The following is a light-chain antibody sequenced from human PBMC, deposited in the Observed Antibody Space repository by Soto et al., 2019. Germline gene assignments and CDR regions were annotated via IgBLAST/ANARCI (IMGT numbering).Light chain of an antibody. CDR3: SSFAGNNNLV. J-gene: IGLJ2*01. V-gene: IGLV2-8*01. Sequence: QSALTQPPSASGSPGQSVTISCTGTSSDGGGYNYVSWYQQHPGKAPKLMISEVSKRPSGVPDRFSGSKSGNTASLTVSGIHAEDEADYYCSSFAGNNNLVFGGGTQLTVL. CDR1: SSDGGGYNY. CDR2: EVS.